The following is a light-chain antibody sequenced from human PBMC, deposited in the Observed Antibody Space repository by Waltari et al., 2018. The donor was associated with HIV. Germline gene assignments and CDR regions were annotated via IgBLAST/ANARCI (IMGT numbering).Light chain of an antibody. CDR3: SSYTSAETVV. V-gene: IGLV2-14*01. J-gene: IGLJ1*01. CDR1: SSYVGAYKY. Sequence: QSALTQPASVSGSPGQSITIPCTGTSSYVGAYKYVSWYQQHPDKVPKLIIYEVINRPSGVSNRFSGSKSGNTASLTISGLQTEDEADYYCSSYTSAETVVFGVGTRVTVL. CDR2: EVI.